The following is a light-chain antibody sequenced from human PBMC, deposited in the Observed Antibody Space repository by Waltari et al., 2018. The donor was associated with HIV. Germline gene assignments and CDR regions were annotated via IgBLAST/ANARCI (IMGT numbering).Light chain of an antibody. Sequence: EIVLTQSPGTLSLSPGERATLSCRASQSVSSSYLAWYQQKPGQAPRLPIYGASSRATGIPDRFSGSGSGTDFTLTISRLEPEDFAVYYCQQYGSSIGTFGQWTKVEIK. CDR1: QSVSSSY. CDR2: GAS. CDR3: QQYGSSIGT. V-gene: IGKV3-20*01. J-gene: IGKJ1*01.